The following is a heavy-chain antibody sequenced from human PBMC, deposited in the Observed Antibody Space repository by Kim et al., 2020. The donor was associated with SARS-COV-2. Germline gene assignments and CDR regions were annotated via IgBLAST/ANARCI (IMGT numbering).Heavy chain of an antibody. CDR2: IDNDGTTT. CDR1: GFSFSEWW. J-gene: IGHJ4*02. Sequence: GGSLRLSCAASGFSFSEWWIDWVRQAPGKGPEWVARIDNDGTTTLYADSVKGRFTISRDNSKNTLYLQMTGLRADDTGVYYCTRGPFWGQGTLVTVSS. V-gene: IGHV3-74*01. CDR3: TRGPF.